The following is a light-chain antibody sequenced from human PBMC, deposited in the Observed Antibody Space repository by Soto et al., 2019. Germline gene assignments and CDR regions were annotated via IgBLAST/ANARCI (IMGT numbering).Light chain of an antibody. Sequence: DNQMTQSPSTLSASVGDRVTITCRASQSISTSLAWFQQKPGKAPNLLIYDASSLERGVPSRFSGSGSGTEFTLTISSLQPDDFAAYYCQQYDSYPWTFGQGTKVEVK. CDR2: DAS. CDR1: QSISTS. CDR3: QQYDSYPWT. V-gene: IGKV1-5*01. J-gene: IGKJ1*01.